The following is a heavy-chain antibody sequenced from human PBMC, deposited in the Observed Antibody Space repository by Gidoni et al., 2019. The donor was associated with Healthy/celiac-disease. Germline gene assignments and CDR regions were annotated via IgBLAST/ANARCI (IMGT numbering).Heavy chain of an antibody. CDR3: ARLNEITIFFEEWALDY. CDR1: GITVKNYG. J-gene: IGHJ4*02. D-gene: IGHD3-3*01. Sequence: QVQQVESGGGVVTPGRYRRIYCAATGITVKNYGMHRVRTAPGKGLVWVEVIWYVGINNYDANSVNGRFTISRDNSNNTLYLQMNNLRAEDTAVYYCARLNEITIFFEEWALDYWGQGTLVTVSS. V-gene: IGHV3-33*01. CDR2: IWYVGINN.